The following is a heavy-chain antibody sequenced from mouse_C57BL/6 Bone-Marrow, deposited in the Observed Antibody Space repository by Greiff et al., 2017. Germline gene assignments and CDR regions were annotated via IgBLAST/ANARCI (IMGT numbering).Heavy chain of an antibody. V-gene: IGHV1-15*01. Sequence: VKLMESGAELVRPGASVTLSCKASGYTFTDYEMHWVKQTPVHGLEWIGALDPETGGTAYNQKFKGKAILTADQSSSTAYMELRSLTSEDSAVYYCTKGCRLYYWGQGTTLTVSS. CDR1: GYTFTDYE. CDR3: TKGCRLYY. CDR2: LDPETGGT. J-gene: IGHJ2*01.